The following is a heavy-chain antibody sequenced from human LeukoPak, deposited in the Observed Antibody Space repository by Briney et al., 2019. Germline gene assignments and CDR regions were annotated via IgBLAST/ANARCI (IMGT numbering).Heavy chain of an antibody. V-gene: IGHV4-4*07. J-gene: IGHJ3*02. CDR2: IYASGTT. CDR3: ARELISSRAAFDT. CDR1: GGSISSYY. D-gene: IGHD3-16*01. Sequence: TSETLSLTCTVSGGSISSYYWSWIRQPAGKGLEWIGRIYASGTTDYNPSLKSRVTISVDTSKNQFSLKLTSVTAADTAVYYCARELISSRAAFDTWGQGTVVTVSS.